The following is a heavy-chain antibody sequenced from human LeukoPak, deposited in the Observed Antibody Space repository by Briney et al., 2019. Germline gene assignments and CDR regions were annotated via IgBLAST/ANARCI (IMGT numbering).Heavy chain of an antibody. V-gene: IGHV4-34*01. J-gene: IGHJ6*03. CDR3: ARGRVVAATKGLYYYYYYMDV. Sequence: SETLSLTCAVYGGSFSGYYWSWLRQPPGKGLEWIGEINHSGSTNYNPSLTSRVTISVDTSKNQFSLKLSSVTAADTAVYYCARGRVVAATKGLYYYYYYMDVWGKGTTVTVSS. CDR2: INHSGST. CDR1: GGSFSGYY. D-gene: IGHD2-15*01.